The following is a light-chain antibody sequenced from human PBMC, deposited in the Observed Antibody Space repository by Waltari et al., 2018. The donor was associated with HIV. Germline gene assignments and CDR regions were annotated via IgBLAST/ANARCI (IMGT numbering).Light chain of an antibody. Sequence: QSVLTQPPSASGPPGQRVTIPCSGSSSNMASYTVNWYQQLPGTAPKLLIYRNNQRPSGVPDRFSGSKSGTSASLAISGLQSEDEADYYCAAWDDSLNGWVFGGGTKLTVL. V-gene: IGLV1-44*01. CDR1: SSNMASYT. J-gene: IGLJ3*02. CDR2: RNN. CDR3: AAWDDSLNGWV.